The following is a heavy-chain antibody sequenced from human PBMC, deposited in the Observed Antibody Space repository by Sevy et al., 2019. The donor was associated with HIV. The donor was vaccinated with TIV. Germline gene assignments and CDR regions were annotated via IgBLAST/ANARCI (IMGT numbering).Heavy chain of an antibody. J-gene: IGHJ4*02. CDR1: GFTFSSYG. Sequence: GGSLRLSCAASGFTFSSYGMHWVRQAPGKGLEWVAVIWYDGSNKYYADSVKGRFTISRDNSKNTLYLQMNSLRAEDTAVYYCAGGGPLSYYDITSIYFGDYWGQGTLVTVSS. CDR3: AGGGPLSYYDITSIYFGDY. D-gene: IGHD3-22*01. V-gene: IGHV3-33*01. CDR2: IWYDGSNK.